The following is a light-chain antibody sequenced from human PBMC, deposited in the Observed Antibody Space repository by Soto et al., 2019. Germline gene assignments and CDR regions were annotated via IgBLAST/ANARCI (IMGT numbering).Light chain of an antibody. CDR1: QSISSY. V-gene: IGKV1-39*01. CDR2: AAS. J-gene: IGKJ2*01. Sequence: DIQMTQSPPSLSASVGDRVTITCRASQSISSYLNWYQQKPGKAPKLLIYAASSLQSGVPSRFSGSGSGTDFTLTISSLQPEDFATYYCQQSYSTPVFGQGTKLEIK. CDR3: QQSYSTPV.